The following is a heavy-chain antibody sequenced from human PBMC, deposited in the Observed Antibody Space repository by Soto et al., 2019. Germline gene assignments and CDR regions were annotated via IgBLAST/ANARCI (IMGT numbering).Heavy chain of an antibody. CDR3: AREAVRDYYDSSGYRANEAFDI. CDR2: INPNSGGT. CDR1: GYTFTGYY. V-gene: IGHV1-2*04. Sequence: ASVKVSCKASGYTFTGYYMHWVRQAPGQGLEWMGWINPNSGGTNYAQKFQGWVTMTRDTSISTAYMELSRLRSDDTAVYYCAREAVRDYYDSSGYRANEAFDIWGQGTMVTVSS. J-gene: IGHJ3*02. D-gene: IGHD3-22*01.